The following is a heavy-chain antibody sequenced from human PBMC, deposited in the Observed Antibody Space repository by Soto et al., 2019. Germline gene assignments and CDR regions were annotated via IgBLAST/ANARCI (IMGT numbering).Heavy chain of an antibody. J-gene: IGHJ4*02. V-gene: IGHV4-34*01. CDR2: INHSGST. CDR1: GGSFSGYY. D-gene: IGHD1-26*01. CDR3: ARIVGATSEDY. Sequence: SETLSLTCAVYGGSFSGYYWSWIRPPPGKGLEWIGEINHSGSTNYNPSLKSRVTISVDTSKNQFSLKLSSVTAADTAVYYCARIVGATSEDYWGQGTLVTVSS.